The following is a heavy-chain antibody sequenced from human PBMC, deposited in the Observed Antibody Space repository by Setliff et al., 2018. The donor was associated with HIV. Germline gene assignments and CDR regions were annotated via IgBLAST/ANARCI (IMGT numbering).Heavy chain of an antibody. V-gene: IGHV1-18*01. J-gene: IGHJ5*02. CDR2: ISAYNGNT. Sequence: ASVKVSCKASGYTFTDYAMNWVRQAPGQGLEWMAWISAYNGNTNYAQRLQGRVTVTTDTSTSTAYMELRSLRSDDTAVYYCARVGGYVLLWFGESERFDPWGQGTLVTVSS. D-gene: IGHD3-10*01. CDR3: ARVGGYVLLWFGESERFDP. CDR1: GYTFTDYA.